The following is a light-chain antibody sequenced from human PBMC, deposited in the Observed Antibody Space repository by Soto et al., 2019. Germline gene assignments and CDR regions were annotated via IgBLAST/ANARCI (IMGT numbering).Light chain of an antibody. CDR2: EGS. Sequence: QSVLTQPASVSGSPGQSITISCTGTSSDVGTYNLVSWYQQHPGKAPKLMIYEGSKRPSGVSNRFSGSKSGNTASLTISGLQAEDEADYYCCSYAPSGYVFGTGTKVTVL. V-gene: IGLV2-23*01. CDR3: CSYAPSGYV. CDR1: SSDVGTYNL. J-gene: IGLJ1*01.